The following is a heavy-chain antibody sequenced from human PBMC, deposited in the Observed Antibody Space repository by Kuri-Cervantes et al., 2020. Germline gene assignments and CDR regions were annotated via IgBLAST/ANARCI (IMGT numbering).Heavy chain of an antibody. Sequence: ASVKVSCKASGYTFTSYAMNWVRQAPGQGLEWMGWISAYNGNTNYAQKLQGRVTMTTDTSTSTAYMELRSLRSDDTAVYYCYCRLLSGDYENWGQGTLVTVSS. CDR3: YCRLLSGDYEN. CDR1: GYTFTSYA. D-gene: IGHD4-17*01. V-gene: IGHV1-18*01. J-gene: IGHJ4*02. CDR2: ISAYNGNT.